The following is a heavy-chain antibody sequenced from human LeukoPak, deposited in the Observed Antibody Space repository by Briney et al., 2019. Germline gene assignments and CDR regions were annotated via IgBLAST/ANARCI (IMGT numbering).Heavy chain of an antibody. CDR1: GGSFSGYY. V-gene: IGHV4-31*11. D-gene: IGHD4-23*01. Sequence: PSETLSLTCAVYGGSFSGYYWSWIRQLPGKGLEWIGCIFSSGSTYQDPSLKSRVTISVDTSENQFSLKLNSVTAADAAVYYCARDYYVRNPGYYFDYWGQGILLTVSS. CDR3: ARDYYVRNPGYYFDY. J-gene: IGHJ4*02. CDR2: IFSSGST.